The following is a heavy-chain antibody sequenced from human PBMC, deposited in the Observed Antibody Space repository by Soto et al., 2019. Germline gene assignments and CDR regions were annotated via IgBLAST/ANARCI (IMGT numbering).Heavy chain of an antibody. CDR1: GGSFSGYY. CDR2: INHSGST. V-gene: IGHV4-34*01. Sequence: SETLSLTCAVYGGSFSGYYWSWIRQPPGKGLEWIGEINHSGSTNYNPSLKSRVTISVDTSKNQFSLKLSSVTAADTAVYYCARENKFGFWSGYYAYCMDVWGQGTKVTVSS. J-gene: IGHJ6*02. CDR3: ARENKFGFWSGYYAYCMDV. D-gene: IGHD3-3*01.